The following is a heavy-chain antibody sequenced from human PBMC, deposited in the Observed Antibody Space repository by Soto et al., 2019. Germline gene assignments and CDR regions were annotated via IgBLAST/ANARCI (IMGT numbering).Heavy chain of an antibody. J-gene: IGHJ2*01. V-gene: IGHV5-51*01. D-gene: IGHD3-16*01. CDR1: GYSSTTYW. CDR3: ARSHFGSNWFFDL. Sequence: PGESLKISCKISGYSSTTYWIGWVRQMPGKGLEWMGIIWPGDSDTRYGPSFQGQVTISMDKSINTAYLHWSSLKASDTAMYYCARSHFGSNWFFDLWGRGTLVTVS. CDR2: IWPGDSDT.